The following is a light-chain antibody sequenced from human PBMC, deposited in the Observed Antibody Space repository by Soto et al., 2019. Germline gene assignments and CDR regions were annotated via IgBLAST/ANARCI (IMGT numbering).Light chain of an antibody. J-gene: IGKJ2*02. CDR1: QSVGSS. V-gene: IGKV3-15*01. CDR3: QHYNTWPPGT. Sequence: DIVMTQSPVALSVSPGERATLSCRASQSVGSSVAWYQQKPGQAPRFLMYGASTRAAGVPARFSGSGSGTECSLTISSLQSEDFAVYYCQHYNTWPPGTFGQGTKLEIK. CDR2: GAS.